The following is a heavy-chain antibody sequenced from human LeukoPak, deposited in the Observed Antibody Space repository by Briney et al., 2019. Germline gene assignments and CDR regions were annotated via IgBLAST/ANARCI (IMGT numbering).Heavy chain of an antibody. J-gene: IGHJ6*02. CDR1: GFTFSSYG. D-gene: IGHD3-16*01. CDR2: ISGSGGST. V-gene: IGHV3-23*01. Sequence: GRSLRLSCAASGFTFSSYGMHWVRQAPGKGLEWVSAISGSGGSTYYADSVKGRFTISRDNSKNTLYLQMNSLRAEDTAVYYCARGKNYGMDVWGQGTTVTVSS. CDR3: ARGKNYGMDV.